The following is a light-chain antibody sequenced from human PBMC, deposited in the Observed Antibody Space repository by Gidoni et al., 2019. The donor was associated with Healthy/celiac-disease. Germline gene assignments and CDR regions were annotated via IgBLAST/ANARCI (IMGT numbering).Light chain of an antibody. V-gene: IGKV3-15*01. Sequence: EIVMTQSPATLSVSPGERATLSCRASQSVSSNLAWYQQKPGQAPRLLIYGASTRATGIPARFSGSGCGTEFTLTISSMQSEDVAVYYCQQYNNWPPLTFGGGTKVEIK. CDR3: QQYNNWPPLT. CDR2: GAS. J-gene: IGKJ4*01. CDR1: QSVSSN.